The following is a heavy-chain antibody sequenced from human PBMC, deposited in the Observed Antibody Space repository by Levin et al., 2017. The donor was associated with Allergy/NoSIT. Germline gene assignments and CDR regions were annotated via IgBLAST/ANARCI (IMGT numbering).Heavy chain of an antibody. J-gene: IGHJ4*02. CDR1: GFTFSNYW. Sequence: GGSLRLSCVASGFTFSNYWMHWVRQDPGKGLEWVSRTKSDGGSTTYADSVKGRFTISRDNAKNTLYLQMNSLRAEDTAVYYCARVEMGIAAAGTMFDSWGQGTLVTVSS. CDR2: TKSDGGST. CDR3: ARVEMGIAAAGTMFDS. V-gene: IGHV3-74*01. D-gene: IGHD6-13*01.